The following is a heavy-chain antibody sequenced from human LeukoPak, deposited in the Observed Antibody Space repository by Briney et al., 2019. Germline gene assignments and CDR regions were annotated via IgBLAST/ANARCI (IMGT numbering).Heavy chain of an antibody. CDR3: AKDGIKYQLLSSGGGMDV. J-gene: IGHJ6*02. CDR1: GFTFSDYY. V-gene: IGHV3-11*01. Sequence: GGSLRLSCAASGFTFSDYYMSWIRQAPGKGLEWVSYISSSGSTIYYADSVKGRFTISRDNAKNSLYLQMNSLRAEDTAVYYCAKDGIKYQLLSSGGGMDVRGQGTTVTVSS. CDR2: ISSSGSTI. D-gene: IGHD2-2*01.